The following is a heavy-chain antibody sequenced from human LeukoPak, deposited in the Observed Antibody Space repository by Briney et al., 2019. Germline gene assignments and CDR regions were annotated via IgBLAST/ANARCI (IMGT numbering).Heavy chain of an antibody. V-gene: IGHV1-18*04. CDR2: ISGYNGDT. CDR3: ARRRQGWFDP. CDR1: GYIFTNYG. J-gene: IGHJ5*02. Sequence: AAVKVSCKASGYIFTNYGIIWVRQAPGQGLEWMGWISGYNGDTNYPQKLQGRVTMTTDTSTSTAYMELRSLRSDDTAVYYCARRRQGWFDPWGQGTLVTVSS.